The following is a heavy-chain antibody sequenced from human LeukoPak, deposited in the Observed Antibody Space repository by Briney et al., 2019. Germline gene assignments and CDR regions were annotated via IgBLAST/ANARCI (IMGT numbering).Heavy chain of an antibody. Sequence: SETLSLTCDVSGGSISSSNWWSWVRQPPGKGLEWIGSIYYSGSTYYNPSLKSRVTISVDTSKNQFSLKLSSVTAADTAVYYCARGRSSRNLKQYSSSSYYFDYWGQGTLVTVSS. CDR3: ARGRSSRNLKQYSSSSYYFDY. CDR1: GGSISSSNW. CDR2: IYYSGST. D-gene: IGHD6-13*01. V-gene: IGHV4-4*02. J-gene: IGHJ4*02.